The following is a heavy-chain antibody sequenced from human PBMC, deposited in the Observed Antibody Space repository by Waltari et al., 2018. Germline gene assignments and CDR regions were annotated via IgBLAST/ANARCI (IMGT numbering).Heavy chain of an antibody. CDR1: GFTVSSNY. CDR3: ARFWPSSNDAFDI. J-gene: IGHJ3*02. CDR2: IYSGGST. D-gene: IGHD3-3*01. Sequence: EVQLVESGGGLIQPGGSLRLSCAASGFTVSSNYMSWVRQAPGKGLEWVSVIYSGGSTYYADSVKGRFTISRDNSKNTLYLQMNSLRAEDTAVYYCARFWPSSNDAFDIWGQGTMVTVSS. V-gene: IGHV3-53*01.